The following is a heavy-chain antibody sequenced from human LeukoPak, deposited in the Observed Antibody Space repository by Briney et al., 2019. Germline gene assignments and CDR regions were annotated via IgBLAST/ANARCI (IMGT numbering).Heavy chain of an antibody. D-gene: IGHD1-14*01. V-gene: IGHV4-59*01. CDR2: IYHSGST. Sequence: SQTLSLTCSVSTASTNTYYSSWIPQSPGKRLEWIGHIYHSGSTDYNPSFKSRVTISIDMSKKEFSLKLTSVTAADTAVYYCALSNTGDYFDYWGQGTLVTVSS. J-gene: IGHJ4*02. CDR3: ALSNTGDYFDY. CDR1: TASTNTYY.